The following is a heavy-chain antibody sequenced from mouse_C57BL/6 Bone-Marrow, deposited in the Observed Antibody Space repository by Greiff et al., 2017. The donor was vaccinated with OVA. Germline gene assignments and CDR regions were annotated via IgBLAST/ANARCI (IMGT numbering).Heavy chain of an antibody. D-gene: IGHD1-1*01. V-gene: IGHV1-55*01. Sequence: QVQLQQPGAELVKPGASVKMSCKASGYTFTSYWITWVKQRPGQGLEWIGDIYPGSGSTNYHEKFKSKATLTVDTSSSTAYMQRSSLTSEDSSVYYSARRVYYGSPWFAYWGQGTLVTVSA. CDR1: GYTFTSYW. J-gene: IGHJ3*01. CDR3: ARRVYYGSPWFAY. CDR2: IYPGSGST.